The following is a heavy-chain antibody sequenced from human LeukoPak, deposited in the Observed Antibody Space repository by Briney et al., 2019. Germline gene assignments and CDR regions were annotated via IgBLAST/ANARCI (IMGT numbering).Heavy chain of an antibody. V-gene: IGHV1-2*02. CDR1: GYTFTGYY. J-gene: IGHJ6*02. Sequence: GASVKVSCKASGYTFTGYYMHWVRQAPGQGLEWMGWINPNSGGTNYAQKFQGRVTMTRDTSISTAYMELSRLRSDDTAVYYCARVKTIVVVVADPSLYGMDVWGQGTTVTVSS. CDR2: INPNSGGT. D-gene: IGHD2-15*01. CDR3: ARVKTIVVVVADPSLYGMDV.